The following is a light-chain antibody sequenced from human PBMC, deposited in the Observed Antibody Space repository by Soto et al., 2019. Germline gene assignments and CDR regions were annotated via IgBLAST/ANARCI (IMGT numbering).Light chain of an antibody. V-gene: IGLV2-23*01. Sequence: QSVLTQPASVSGSPGQSITISCTGTSSDVGSYNLVSWCQQHPGKAPKLMIYEGSKRPSGVSNRFSGSKSGNTASLTISGLQAEDEADYYCCSYAGGGTWVFGGGTKVTVL. CDR2: EGS. CDR3: CSYAGGGTWV. J-gene: IGLJ3*02. CDR1: SSDVGSYNL.